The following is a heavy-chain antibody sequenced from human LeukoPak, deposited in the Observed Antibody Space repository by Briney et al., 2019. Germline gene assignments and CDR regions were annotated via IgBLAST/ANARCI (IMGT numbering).Heavy chain of an antibody. V-gene: IGHV3-11*04. J-gene: IGHJ4*02. CDR2: ISSSGSTI. Sequence: GGSLRLSCAASGFTFSDYYMSWIRQAPGKGLEWVSYISSSGSTIYYADSVKGRFTIFRDNAKNSLYLQMISLRAEDTAVYFCARDRYGDYAIDYWGQGTLVTVSP. CDR1: GFTFSDYY. D-gene: IGHD4-17*01. CDR3: ARDRYGDYAIDY.